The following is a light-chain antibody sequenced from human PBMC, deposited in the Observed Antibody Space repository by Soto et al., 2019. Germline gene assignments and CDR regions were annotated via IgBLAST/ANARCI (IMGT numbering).Light chain of an antibody. CDR3: QSYDTSLGGSSV. CDR1: SSNIGAGSH. V-gene: IGLV1-40*01. Sequence: QSALTQPPSVSGAPGQRVTISCTGGSSNIGAGSHVHWYQQLPGTAPKLLIYANNNRPSGVPDRFSASKSGTSASLVITGLQPDDEADYYCQSYDTSLGGSSVFGPGTRSPS. J-gene: IGLJ1*01. CDR2: ANN.